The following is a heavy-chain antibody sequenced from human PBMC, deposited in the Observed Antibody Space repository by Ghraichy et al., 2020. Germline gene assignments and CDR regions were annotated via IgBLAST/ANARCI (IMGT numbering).Heavy chain of an antibody. CDR3: ARVGEADGYNYDPLDY. D-gene: IGHD5-24*01. V-gene: IGHV3-21*01. Sequence: SCAASGFTFSSYSMNWVRQAPGKGLEWVSSISSSSSYIYYADSVKGRFTISRDNAKNSLYLQMNSLRAEDTAVYYCARVGEADGYNYDPLDYWGQGTLVTVSS. CDR2: ISSSSSYI. J-gene: IGHJ4*02. CDR1: GFTFSSYS.